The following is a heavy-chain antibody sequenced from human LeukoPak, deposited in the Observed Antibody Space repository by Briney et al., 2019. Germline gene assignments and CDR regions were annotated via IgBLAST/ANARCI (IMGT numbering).Heavy chain of an antibody. Sequence: PSETLSLTCAVYGGSFSGYYWSWIRQPPGKGLEWIGYIYYSGSTNYNPSLKSRVTMSVDTSKKQFSLKLSSVTAADTAVYYCARGSLGDAFDIWGQGTMVTVSS. V-gene: IGHV4-59*12. J-gene: IGHJ3*02. CDR2: IYYSGST. D-gene: IGHD7-27*01. CDR1: GGSFSGYY. CDR3: ARGSLGDAFDI.